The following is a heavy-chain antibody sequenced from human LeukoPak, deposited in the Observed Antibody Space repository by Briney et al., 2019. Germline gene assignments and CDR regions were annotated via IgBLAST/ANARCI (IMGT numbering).Heavy chain of an antibody. CDR1: GGSISSYY. Sequence: SETLSLTCTVSGGSISSYYWSWIRQPPGKGLEWIGYIYYSGSTNYNPSLKSRVTISVDTSKNQFSLKLSSVTAADTAAYYCAREDWNYGFDYWGQGTLVTVSS. J-gene: IGHJ4*02. V-gene: IGHV4-59*01. CDR2: IYYSGST. D-gene: IGHD1-7*01. CDR3: AREDWNYGFDY.